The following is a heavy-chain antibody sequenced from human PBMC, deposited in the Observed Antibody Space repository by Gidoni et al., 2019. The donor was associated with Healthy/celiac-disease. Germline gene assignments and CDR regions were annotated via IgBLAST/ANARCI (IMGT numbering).Heavy chain of an antibody. CDR3: ARLTYYYDSSGRDAFDI. Sequence: QVQLVQSGAEVKKPGAAVKVSCKASGSTFTSYGISWVRQAPGQGLEWMGWISAYNCNTNYAQKLQCRVTMTTDTSTSTAYMELRSLRSDDTAVYYCARLTYYYDSSGRDAFDIWGQGTMVTVSS. V-gene: IGHV1-18*01. CDR1: GSTFTSYG. J-gene: IGHJ3*02. CDR2: ISAYNCNT. D-gene: IGHD3-22*01.